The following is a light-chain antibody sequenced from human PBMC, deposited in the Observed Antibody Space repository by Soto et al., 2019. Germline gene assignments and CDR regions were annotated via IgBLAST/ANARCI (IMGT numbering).Light chain of an antibody. CDR2: AAS. CDR3: QKYNSAPLT. V-gene: IGKV1-27*01. CDR1: QGIRNY. J-gene: IGKJ1*01. Sequence: DIQMTQSPSSLSASVGDRVTITCRASQGIRNYLAWYQQKPGKVPKLLIYAASTLQSGVPSRLSGSGSGTDFTLTISSLQPEDVATYYCQKYNSAPLTFGQGTKVEIK.